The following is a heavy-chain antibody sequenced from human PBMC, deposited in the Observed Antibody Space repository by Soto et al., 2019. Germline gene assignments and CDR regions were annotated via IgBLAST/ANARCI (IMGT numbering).Heavy chain of an antibody. CDR2: MYNTGST. CDR1: GGSISDHY. CDR3: ARDLWGYCGTDCYPLDV. D-gene: IGHD2-21*02. J-gene: IGHJ6*02. V-gene: IGHV4-59*11. Sequence: SETLSLTCTVSGGSISDHYYMWIRQSPGKGLEYIGYMYNTGSTDYNPSFKSRVTISVDTSKNQFSLKLNSVTAADTAVYYCARDLWGYCGTDCYPLDVWGQGTTVTVSS.